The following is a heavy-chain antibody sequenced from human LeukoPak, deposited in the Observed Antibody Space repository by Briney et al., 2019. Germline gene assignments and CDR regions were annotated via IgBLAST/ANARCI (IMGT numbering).Heavy chain of an antibody. CDR3: ASTVRWYRAFDI. V-gene: IGHV1-18*01. CDR1: GYTFTSYG. CDR2: ISAYNGNT. D-gene: IGHD6-13*01. Sequence: ASVKVSCKASGYTFTSYGISWVRQAPGQGLEWMGWISAYNGNTNYAQKLQGRVTMTTDTSTSTAYMELRSLRSDGTAVYYCASTVRWYRAFDIWGQGTMVTVSS. J-gene: IGHJ3*02.